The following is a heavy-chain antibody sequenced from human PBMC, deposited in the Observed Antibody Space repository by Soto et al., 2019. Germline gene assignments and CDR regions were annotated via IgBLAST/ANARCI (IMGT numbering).Heavy chain of an antibody. J-gene: IGHJ5*02. CDR2: IYYSGSA. CDR3: ARHGQPLLLENWFDP. Sequence: QLQLQESGPGLVKPSETLSLTCTDSGGSISSDSYYWAWIRQPPGKGLEYIGSIYYSGSAYYNPSLKPRVSMSVETSKNPVSPKLTSVTAADTAVYYCARHGQPLLLENWFDPWGQGTLVTVSS. CDR1: GGSISSDSYY. V-gene: IGHV4-39*01. D-gene: IGHD2-15*01.